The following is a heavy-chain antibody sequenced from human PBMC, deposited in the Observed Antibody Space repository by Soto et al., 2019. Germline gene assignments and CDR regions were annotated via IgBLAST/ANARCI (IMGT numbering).Heavy chain of an antibody. V-gene: IGHV1-69*06. D-gene: IGHD3-9*01. J-gene: IGHJ6*02. Sequence: GASVKVSWKASGGTLNSYAISWVGQAPGKGPGWMGGIIPIFGTANYAQKFQGRVTITADKSTSTAYMELSSLRSEDTAVYYCARDWRYFDRVRHYYYGMDVWGQGTTVTVSS. CDR1: GGTLNSYA. CDR3: ARDWRYFDRVRHYYYGMDV. CDR2: IIPIFGTA.